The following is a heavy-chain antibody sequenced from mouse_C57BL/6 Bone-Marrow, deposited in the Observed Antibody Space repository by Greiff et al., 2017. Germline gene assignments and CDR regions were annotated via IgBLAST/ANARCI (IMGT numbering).Heavy chain of an antibody. Sequence: QVQLQESGAELVRPGTSVKMSCKASGYTFTNYWIGWAKQRPGHGLEWIGDIYPGGGYTNYNEKFKGKATLTADKSSSTAYMQFSSLTSEDSAIYYCARCIPLLRSYYFDYWGQGATLTVSS. J-gene: IGHJ2*01. CDR3: ARCIPLLRSYYFDY. V-gene: IGHV1-63*01. D-gene: IGHD1-1*01. CDR2: IYPGGGYT. CDR1: GYTFTNYW.